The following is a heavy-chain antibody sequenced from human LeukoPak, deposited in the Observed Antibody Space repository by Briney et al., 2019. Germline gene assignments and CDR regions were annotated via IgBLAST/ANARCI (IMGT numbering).Heavy chain of an antibody. J-gene: IGHJ6*02. V-gene: IGHV4-4*07. CDR1: GDSSSSYY. CDR2: MHGSGYS. D-gene: IGHD2-2*01. CDR3: AKDRVGVPAAIHYYGMDV. Sequence: SETLSLTYSVSGDSSSSYYWSWIRQAAGKGLEWIGRMHGSGYSTYNPSLESRVSMSVDTSKNQLFLNLSSVTAADTAVYFCAKDRVGVPAAIHYYGMDVWGQGTKVTVSS.